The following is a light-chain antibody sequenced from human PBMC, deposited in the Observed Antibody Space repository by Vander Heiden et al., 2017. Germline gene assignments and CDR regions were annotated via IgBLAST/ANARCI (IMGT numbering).Light chain of an antibody. CDR1: SSDVGGYDS. V-gene: IGLV2-14*03. CDR3: SSYTTSGTRV. CDR2: DVT. Sequence: QSALTKPAYVSGLLGQSITISCAGTSSDVGGYDSVSWYQQHPGKAPKLMIYDVTYRPSGVSIRFSGSKSGNTASLTISGLQAEDESDYYCSSYTTSGTRVFGTGTNVTVL. J-gene: IGLJ1*01.